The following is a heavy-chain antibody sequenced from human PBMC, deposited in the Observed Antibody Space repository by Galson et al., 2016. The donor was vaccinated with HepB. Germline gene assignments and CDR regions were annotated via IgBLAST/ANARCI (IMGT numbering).Heavy chain of an antibody. CDR3: AKGQGLIDY. CDR2: ISGSGGTT. CDR1: GFTFSSYA. Sequence: SLRLSCAASGFTFSSYAVSWVRQAPGKGLEWVSVISGSGGTTYYADSVKGRFTISRDNSKSTLYLQMNSLRVEDTALYCCAKGQGLIDYWGQGTLVTVSS. V-gene: IGHV3-23*01. J-gene: IGHJ4*02.